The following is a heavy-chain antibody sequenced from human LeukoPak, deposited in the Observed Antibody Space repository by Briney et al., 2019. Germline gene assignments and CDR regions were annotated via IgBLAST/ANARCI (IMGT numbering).Heavy chain of an antibody. J-gene: IGHJ4*02. CDR1: GFTFSTST. CDR2: ISSASRTM. Sequence: PGGSLRLSCAASGFTFSTSTMNWVRQAPGKGLEWVSSISSASRTMYYADSVKGRFTISRDNAEHSLYLQMNSLRAEDTAVYYCARGDVRDFWGQGTLVTVSS. V-gene: IGHV3-21*01. CDR3: ARGDVRDF. D-gene: IGHD2-21*01.